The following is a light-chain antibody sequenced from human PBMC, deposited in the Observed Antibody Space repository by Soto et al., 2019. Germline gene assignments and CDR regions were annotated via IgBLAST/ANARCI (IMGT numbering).Light chain of an antibody. J-gene: IGKJ1*01. V-gene: IGKV3-15*01. CDR1: QSVSSS. Sequence: DTVMTQSPATLSVSPGERATLSCRASQSVSSSYIAWYQQRPGQTPSLLIYGASTRATGIPARFSGSGSGTEFTLTISSLQSEDFAVYYCQQYNNWPRTFGQGTKVDIK. CDR3: QQYNNWPRT. CDR2: GAS.